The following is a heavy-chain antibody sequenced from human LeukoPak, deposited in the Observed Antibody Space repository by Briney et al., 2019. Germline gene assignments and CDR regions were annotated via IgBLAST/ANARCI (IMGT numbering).Heavy chain of an antibody. CDR2: IILILGIA. CDR1: GGTFSSYA. J-gene: IGHJ4*02. Sequence: ASVKVSCKASGGTFSSYAISWVRQAPGQGLEWMGRIILILGIANYEQKFQGRVTITADNSPSTAYMELSSLGSADPAAVYCGGEESPSRGFIWEMTTIPMLGFFDQWGQGTLVTVSS. V-gene: IGHV1-69*04. D-gene: IGHD2-21*02. CDR3: GGEESPSRGFIWEMTTIPMLGFFDQ.